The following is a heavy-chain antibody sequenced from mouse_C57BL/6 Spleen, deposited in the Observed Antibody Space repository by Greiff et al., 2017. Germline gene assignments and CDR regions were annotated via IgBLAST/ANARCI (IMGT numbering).Heavy chain of an antibody. V-gene: IGHV1-81*01. CDR3: ARSGGYSDAMDY. J-gene: IGHJ4*01. CDR1: GYTFTSYG. Sequence: VKLVESGAELARPGASVQLSCKASGYTFTSYGLSWVQQRTGQGLEWIGEIYPRSGNTYYNEKFKGKATLTADKSSSTAYMELRSLTSEDAAVYFCARSGGYSDAMDYWGQGTSVTVAA. D-gene: IGHD2-3*01. CDR2: IYPRSGNT.